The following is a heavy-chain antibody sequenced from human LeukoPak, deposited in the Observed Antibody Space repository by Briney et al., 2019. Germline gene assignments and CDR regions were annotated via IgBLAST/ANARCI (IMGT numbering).Heavy chain of an antibody. CDR2: INHSGST. V-gene: IGHV4-34*01. CDR3: ARRNYGYDFPY. D-gene: IGHD5-12*01. CDR1: GGSFSGYH. J-gene: IGHJ4*02. Sequence: SETLSLTCAVYGGSFSGYHWSWIRQPPGKGLGWIGEINHSGSTNYNPSLKSRVTMSIDTSKNQFSLQLSSVTAADTAVYYCARRNYGYDFPYWGQGTLVTVSS.